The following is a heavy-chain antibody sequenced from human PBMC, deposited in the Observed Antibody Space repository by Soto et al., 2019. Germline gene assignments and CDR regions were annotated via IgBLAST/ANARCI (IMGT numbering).Heavy chain of an antibody. J-gene: IGHJ3*02. CDR2: IYWNDVK. CDR3: AHGYSSSWYPRAFDI. D-gene: IGHD6-13*01. CDR1: GFSLRTSGVG. V-gene: IGHV2-5*01. Sequence: SGPTLVNPTQTLTLTCTFSGFSLRTSGVGVGWIRQPPGKALEWLAAIYWNDVKHYSPSLKSRLTITKDTSKNQVVLTMTNMDPVDTATYYCAHGYSSSWYPRAFDIWGQGTMVTVSS.